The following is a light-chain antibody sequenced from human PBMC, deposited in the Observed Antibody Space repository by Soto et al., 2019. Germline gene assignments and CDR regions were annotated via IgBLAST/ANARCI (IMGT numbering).Light chain of an antibody. J-gene: IGKJ5*01. Sequence: VVTQSPGTVSLSPGERATLSCRASQSIGSSYLAWYQQKPGQAPRLLIYGASSRATGIPDRFSGGGSGTDFSLTISRLDPEDFAVYYCPQYTSSPITSGQGTRPEIK. CDR1: QSIGSSY. CDR3: PQYTSSPIT. CDR2: GAS. V-gene: IGKV3-20*01.